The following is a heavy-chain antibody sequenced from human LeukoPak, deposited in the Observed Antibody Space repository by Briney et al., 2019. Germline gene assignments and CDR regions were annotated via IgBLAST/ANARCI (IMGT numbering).Heavy chain of an antibody. V-gene: IGHV1-46*01. J-gene: IGHJ3*02. CDR2: INPSYGST. CDR3: ARAGDIVVVPAAIEAFDI. CDR1: GYTFTSYY. D-gene: IGHD2-2*01. Sequence: ASVKVSCKASGYTFTSYYMHRVRQAPGQGLELMGIINPSYGSTSYAQKFQSRVTMTRDTSTSTVYMEVSSLRSEDTDVYYCARAGDIVVVPAAIEAFDIWGQGTMVTVSS.